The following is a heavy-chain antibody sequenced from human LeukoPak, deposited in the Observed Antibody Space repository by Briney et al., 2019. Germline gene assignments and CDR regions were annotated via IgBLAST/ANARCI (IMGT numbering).Heavy chain of an antibody. Sequence: ASVKVSCKVPGYTLTELSMHWVRQAPGKGLEWMGGFDPEDGETIYAQKFQGRVTMTEDTSTDTAYMELSSLRSEDTAVYYCATLDLGYCSGGSCYPAFDPWGQGTLVTVSS. CDR2: FDPEDGET. D-gene: IGHD2-15*01. CDR3: ATLDLGYCSGGSCYPAFDP. V-gene: IGHV1-24*01. CDR1: GYTLTELS. J-gene: IGHJ5*02.